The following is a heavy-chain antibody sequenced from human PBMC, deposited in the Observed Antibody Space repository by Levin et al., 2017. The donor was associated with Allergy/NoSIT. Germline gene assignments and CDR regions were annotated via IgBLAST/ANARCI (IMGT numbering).Heavy chain of an antibody. J-gene: IGHJ4*02. CDR3: AIPEERSGGTSYYFDY. CDR1: GGSFSGYY. D-gene: IGHD2-15*01. V-gene: IGHV4-34*01. CDR2: INHSGST. Sequence: PGGSLRLSCAVYGGSFSGYYWSWIRQPPGKGLEWIGEINHSGSTNYNPSLKSRVTISVDTSKNQFSLKLSSVTAADTAVYYCAIPEERSGGTSYYFDYWGQGTLVTVSS.